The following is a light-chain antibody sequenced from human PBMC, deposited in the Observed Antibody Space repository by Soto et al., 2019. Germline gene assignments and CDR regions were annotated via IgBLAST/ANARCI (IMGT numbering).Light chain of an antibody. CDR3: QQYYSSRT. Sequence: EIVLTQSPGTVSLSPGERATLSCRASQSVGSRWLAWYQQKPGQAPRVLIYGGSNRATGIPDRFSGSGSGTDFTLTIRRLEHEDFAVYYCQQYYSSRTFGQGTKVEMK. J-gene: IGKJ1*01. CDR2: GGS. CDR1: QSVGSRW. V-gene: IGKV3-20*01.